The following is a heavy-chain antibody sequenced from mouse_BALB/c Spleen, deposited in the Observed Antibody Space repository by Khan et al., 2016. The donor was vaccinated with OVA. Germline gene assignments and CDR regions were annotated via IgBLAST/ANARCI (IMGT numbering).Heavy chain of an antibody. CDR2: IEPANGNT. Sequence: EVQLQESGAELVKPGASVKLSCTASGFNIKDNYIHWVKQRPEQGLEWIGRIEPANGNTKFDPKFQGKATITADTSSNTAYLQVSSLTSEDSAGYYCAHPSYDPRNFAVWGAGTTVTVSS. J-gene: IGHJ1*01. V-gene: IGHV14-3*02. D-gene: IGHD2-3*01. CDR1: GFNIKDNY. CDR3: AHPSYDPRNFAV.